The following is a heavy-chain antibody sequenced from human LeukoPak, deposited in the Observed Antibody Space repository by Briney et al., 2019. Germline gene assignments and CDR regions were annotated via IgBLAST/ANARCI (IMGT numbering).Heavy chain of an antibody. J-gene: IGHJ4*02. V-gene: IGHV3-23*01. Sequence: GGSLRLSCAASGFTFSSYAMSWVRQAPGKGLEWVSTFSGSGGSTHYADSVKGRFTISRDNSKNTLYLQMNSLKTEDTAVYYCTLRVVVVITNDYWGQGTLVTVSS. CDR3: TLRVVVVITNDY. D-gene: IGHD3-22*01. CDR1: GFTFSSYA. CDR2: FSGSGGST.